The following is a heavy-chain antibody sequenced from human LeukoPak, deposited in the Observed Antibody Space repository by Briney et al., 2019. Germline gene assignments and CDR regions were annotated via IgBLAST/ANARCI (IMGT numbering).Heavy chain of an antibody. V-gene: IGHV4-4*07. D-gene: IGHD4-17*01. Sequence: SETLSLSCAVSGGSISSSNWWSWIRQPAGKGLEWIGRIYTSGSTNYNPSLKSRVTMSVDTSKNQFSLKLSSVTAADTAVYYCARYGDYFRIGWFDPWGQGTLVTVSS. CDR1: GGSISSSNW. CDR3: ARYGDYFRIGWFDP. J-gene: IGHJ5*02. CDR2: IYTSGST.